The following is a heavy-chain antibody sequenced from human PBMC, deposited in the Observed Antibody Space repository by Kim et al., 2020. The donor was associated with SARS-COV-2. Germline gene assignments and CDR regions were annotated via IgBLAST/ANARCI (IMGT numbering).Heavy chain of an antibody. Sequence: GGSLRLSCATSGFTFSIYGMHWARQAPGKGLEWVAYMSFDGHNTNYAESVKGRFTISRDNSKNTLYLQMNSLRAEDTAVYYCVKKRSDAHLGGAPDYWG. CDR2: MSFDGHNT. D-gene: IGHD2-21*01. V-gene: IGHV3-30*18. J-gene: IGHJ4*01. CDR3: VKKRSDAHLGGAPDY. CDR1: GFTFSIYG.